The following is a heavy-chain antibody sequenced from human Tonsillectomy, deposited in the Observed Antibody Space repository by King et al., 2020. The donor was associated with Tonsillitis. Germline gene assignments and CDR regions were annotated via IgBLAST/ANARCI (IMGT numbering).Heavy chain of an antibody. D-gene: IGHD2-15*01. CDR3: AKTVIGYCSGGSCLFDY. V-gene: IGHV3-23*04. CDR2: ISGSGGST. Sequence: VQLVESGGGLVQPGGSLRLSCAASGFTFSSYAMNWVRQAPGKGLEWGSSISGSGGSTYYADSVKGRFTISRDNSKNTLYMQMNSLSAEDTAVYYCAKTVIGYCSGGSCLFDYWGQGTLVTVSS. J-gene: IGHJ4*02. CDR1: GFTFSSYA.